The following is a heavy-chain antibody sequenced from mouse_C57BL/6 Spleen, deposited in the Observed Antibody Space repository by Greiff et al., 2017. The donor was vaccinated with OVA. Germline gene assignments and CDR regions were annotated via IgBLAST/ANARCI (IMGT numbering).Heavy chain of an antibody. CDR1: GFNIKDDY. CDR3: TKGYGNYFDY. CDR2: IDPENGDT. Sequence: EVQLQQSGAELVRPGASVKLSCTASGFNIKDDYMHWVKQRPEQGLEWIGWIDPENGDTEYASKFQGKATITADTSSNTAYLQLSSLTSEDTAVYYCTKGYGNYFDYGGQGTTLTVSS. D-gene: IGHD2-1*01. J-gene: IGHJ2*01. V-gene: IGHV14-4*01.